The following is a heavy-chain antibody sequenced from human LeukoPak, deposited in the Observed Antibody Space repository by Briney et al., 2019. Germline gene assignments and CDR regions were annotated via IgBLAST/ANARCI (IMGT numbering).Heavy chain of an antibody. J-gene: IGHJ5*02. CDR1: GGSISSGGYF. CDR2: IYDSGRI. Sequence: PSQTLSLTCTVSGGSISSGGYFWSWIRQHPGKGLECIAYIYDSGRINYNPSLESRVTISLDTSKNQFSLKLSSVTAADTAVYYYARAFRSNPYNWFDPWGQGTLVTVSS. V-gene: IGHV4-31*03. CDR3: ARAFRSNPYNWFDP.